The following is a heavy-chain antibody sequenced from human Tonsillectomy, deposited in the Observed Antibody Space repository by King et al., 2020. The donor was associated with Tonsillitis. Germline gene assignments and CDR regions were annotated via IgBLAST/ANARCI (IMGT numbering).Heavy chain of an antibody. V-gene: IGHV4-39*01. D-gene: IGHD6-13*01. J-gene: IGHJ5*02. CDR2: IYYSGST. CDR3: ARLGIAGVWFDP. Sequence: LQLQESGPGLVKPSETLSLTCTVSGGSISSSSYYWGWIRQPPGKGLEWIGSIYYSGSTYYNPSLKSRVTISVDTSKNQFSLKLSSVTAADTAVYYCARLGIAGVWFDPGAREPWSPSPQ. CDR1: GGSISSSSYY.